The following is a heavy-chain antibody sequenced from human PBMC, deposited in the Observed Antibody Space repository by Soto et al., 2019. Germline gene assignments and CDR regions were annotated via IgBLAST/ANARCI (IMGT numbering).Heavy chain of an antibody. Sequence: ASVKVSCKASGYTFTSYGISWVRQAPGQGLEWMGWISAYNGNTNYAQKLQGRVTMTTDTSTSTAYMELRSLGSDDTAVYYCAREVSGMATIYDVYLDYWGQGTLVTVSS. D-gene: IGHD3-10*01. CDR3: AREVSGMATIYDVYLDY. J-gene: IGHJ4*02. V-gene: IGHV1-18*01. CDR2: ISAYNGNT. CDR1: GYTFTSYG.